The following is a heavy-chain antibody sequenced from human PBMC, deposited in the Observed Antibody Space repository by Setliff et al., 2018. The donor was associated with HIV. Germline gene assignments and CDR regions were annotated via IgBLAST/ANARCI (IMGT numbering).Heavy chain of an antibody. CDR3: ARSQRLLGVQPPYWYFDL. D-gene: IGHD3-16*01. Sequence: SETLSLTCGVYGGSFSDSYYTWIRQPPGKGLEWIGQISHSGTTTYNSSLKSRVTMSVDSSTNQFSLTLTSMTAPDTAVYYCARSQRLLGVQPPYWYFDLWGRGTSVTV. CDR1: GGSFSDSY. J-gene: IGHJ2*01. CDR2: ISHSGTT. V-gene: IGHV4-34*01.